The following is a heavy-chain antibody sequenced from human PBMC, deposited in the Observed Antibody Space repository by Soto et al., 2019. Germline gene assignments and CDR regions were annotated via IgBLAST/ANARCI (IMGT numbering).Heavy chain of an antibody. V-gene: IGHV3-30-3*01. D-gene: IGHD6-6*01. J-gene: IGHJ4*02. CDR3: ARGGPFSSIAAQVDY. Sequence: QVQLVESGGGVVQPGRSLRLSCAASGFTFSSYAMHWVRQAPGKGLEWVAVISYDGSNKYYADSVKGRFTISRDNSKNTLYLQMNRRIAADTAGYYCARGGPFSSIAAQVDYWGQGTLVTVSS. CDR1: GFTFSSYA. CDR2: ISYDGSNK.